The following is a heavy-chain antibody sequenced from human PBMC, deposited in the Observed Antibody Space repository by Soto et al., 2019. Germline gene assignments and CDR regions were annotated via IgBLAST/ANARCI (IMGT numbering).Heavy chain of an antibody. CDR1: GGSINDFY. V-gene: IGHV4-59*01. D-gene: IGHD6-6*01. J-gene: IGHJ4*02. Sequence: LSLTCTVSGGSINDFYWSWIRQPPEKGLEWIGYIYYSGSTDYNPSLKGRVTISVDTSKNQFSLKLRSVTAADTAVYYCARVGGVAARTFDYWGQGTLVTVSS. CDR2: IYYSGST. CDR3: ARVGGVAARTFDY.